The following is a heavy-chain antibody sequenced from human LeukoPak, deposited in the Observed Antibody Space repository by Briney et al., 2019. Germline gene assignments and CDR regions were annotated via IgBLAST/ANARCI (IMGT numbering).Heavy chain of an antibody. Sequence: SETLSLTCTVSGASANDYYWNWIRQPAGGGLEWIGRMYGSGSTNYNPSLKSRVTMSVDTSKSQFSLKLNSVTAADTAVYYCARGMRLFDYWGQGTLVTVSS. J-gene: IGHJ4*02. CDR1: GASANDYY. CDR2: MYGSGST. CDR3: ARGMRLFDY. V-gene: IGHV4-4*07.